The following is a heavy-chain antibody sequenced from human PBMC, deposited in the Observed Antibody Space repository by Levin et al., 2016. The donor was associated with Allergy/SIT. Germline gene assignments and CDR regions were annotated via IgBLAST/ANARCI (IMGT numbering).Heavy chain of an antibody. CDR3: ARGPTYYCTGVSCYFDY. V-gene: IGHV3-11*01. CDR2: ISNSGSAL. Sequence: PGKGLEWVSYISNSGSALYYSDSMKGRFTISRDNGDNTLYLQISNLRVDDTAVYFCARGPTYYCTGVSCYFDYWGQGVPVTVSS. D-gene: IGHD2-8*02. J-gene: IGHJ4*02.